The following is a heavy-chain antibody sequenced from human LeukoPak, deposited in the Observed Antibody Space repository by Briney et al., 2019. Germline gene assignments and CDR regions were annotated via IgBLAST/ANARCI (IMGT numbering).Heavy chain of an antibody. J-gene: IGHJ4*02. CDR2: IKSKTDGGTT. CDR1: GFTFSNAW. V-gene: IGHV3-15*01. Sequence: GGSLRLSCAASGFTFSNAWMSWVRQAPGKGLEWVGRIKSKTDGGTTDYAAPVKGRYTISRDDSKNTLYLQMNSLKTEDTAVYYCTTGSTAPPYYFDYSGQGTLVTVSS. CDR3: TTGSTAPPYYFDY.